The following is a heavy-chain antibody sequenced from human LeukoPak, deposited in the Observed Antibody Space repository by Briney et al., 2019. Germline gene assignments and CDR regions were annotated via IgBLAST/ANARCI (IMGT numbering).Heavy chain of an antibody. Sequence: SETLSLTCTVSGGSISSGGYYWSWIRQPPGKGLEWIGYIYYSGSTYYNPSLKSRVTISVDTSKNQFSLKLSSVTAADTAVYYCARDRNYYDSSVLGPCGQGTLVTVSS. V-gene: IGHV4-31*03. D-gene: IGHD3-22*01. CDR2: IYYSGST. CDR1: GGSISSGGYY. J-gene: IGHJ5*02. CDR3: ARDRNYYDSSVLGP.